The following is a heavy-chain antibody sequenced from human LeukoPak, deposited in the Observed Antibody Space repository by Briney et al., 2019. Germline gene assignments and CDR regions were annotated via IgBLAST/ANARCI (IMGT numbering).Heavy chain of an antibody. CDR2: INHSGST. CDR1: GGSFSGYY. D-gene: IGHD3-10*01. CDR3: ASTLSDGSGSYKYYFDY. Sequence: SETLSLTCAVYGGSFSGYYWSWIRQPPGKGLEWIGEINHSGSTNYNPSPKSRVTISVDTSKNQFSLKLSSVTAADTAVYYCASTLSDGSGSYKYYFDYWGQGTLVTVSS. V-gene: IGHV4-34*01. J-gene: IGHJ4*02.